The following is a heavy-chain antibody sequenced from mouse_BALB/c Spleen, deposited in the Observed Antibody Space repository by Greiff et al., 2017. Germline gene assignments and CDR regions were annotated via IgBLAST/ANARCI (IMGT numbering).Heavy chain of an antibody. CDR2: IDPANGNT. CDR1: GFNIKDTY. V-gene: IGHV14-3*02. D-gene: IGHD2-14*01. Sequence: VQLQQSGAELVKPGASVKLSCTASGFNIKDTYMHWVKQRPEQGLEWIGRIDPANGNTKYDPKFQGKATITADTSSNTAYLQLSSLTSEDTAVYYCARLKGYAYAMDYWGQGTTVTVSS. CDR3: ARLKGYAYAMDY. J-gene: IGHJ4*01.